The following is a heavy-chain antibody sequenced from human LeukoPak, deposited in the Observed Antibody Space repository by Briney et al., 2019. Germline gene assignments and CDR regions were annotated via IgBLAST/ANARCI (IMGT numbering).Heavy chain of an antibody. V-gene: IGHV3-23*01. Sequence: PGGSLRLSCAASGFTFSSYAMSWVRQAPGKGLEWVSVVSGSGATTFYADSVKGRFTISRDNSKSTLYLQMNSLRAEDTAVYYCAKDYFGDYAFDYWGQGTLVTVSS. CDR1: GFTFSSYA. CDR3: AKDYFGDYAFDY. D-gene: IGHD4-17*01. J-gene: IGHJ4*02. CDR2: VSGSGATT.